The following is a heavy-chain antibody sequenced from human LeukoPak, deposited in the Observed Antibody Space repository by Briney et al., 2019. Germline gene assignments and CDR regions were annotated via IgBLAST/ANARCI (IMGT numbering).Heavy chain of an antibody. CDR3: ARGGITMVRGVIPLVDY. CDR1: GYTFASYA. V-gene: IGHV1-3*01. CDR2: INAGNGNT. J-gene: IGHJ4*02. D-gene: IGHD3-10*01. Sequence: ASVKVSRKASGYTFASYAMHWVRQAPGQRLEWMGWINAGNGNTKYSQKFQGRVTITRDTSASTAYMELSSLRSEDTAVYYCARGGITMVRGVIPLVDYWGQGTLVTVSS.